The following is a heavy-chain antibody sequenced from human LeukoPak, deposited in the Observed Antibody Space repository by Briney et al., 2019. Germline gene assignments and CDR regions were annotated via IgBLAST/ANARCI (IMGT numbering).Heavy chain of an antibody. CDR3: ARGGYYGSGNDFRFDP. J-gene: IGHJ5*02. D-gene: IGHD3-10*01. Sequence: SETLSLTCAVYGGSFSGYYWSWIRQPPGKGLEWIGEINHSGSTNYNPSLKSRVTISVDTSKNQFSLKLTSVTAADTAVYFCARGGYYGSGNDFRFDPWGQGTLVTVSS. CDR2: INHSGST. V-gene: IGHV4-34*01. CDR1: GGSFSGYY.